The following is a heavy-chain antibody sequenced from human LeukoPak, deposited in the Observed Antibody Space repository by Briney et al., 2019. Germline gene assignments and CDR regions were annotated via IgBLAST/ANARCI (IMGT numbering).Heavy chain of an antibody. Sequence: SETLSLTCTVSGYSISSGYYWGWIRQPPGKGLEWIGNIYHSGRTYYNPSLKSRVTISLDTSKNQFSLKLSSVTAADTAIYYCARDFSSSSTVYYYYYMDVWGKGTTVTVSS. CDR1: GYSISSGYY. V-gene: IGHV4-38-2*02. D-gene: IGHD6-6*01. J-gene: IGHJ6*03. CDR2: IYHSGRT. CDR3: ARDFSSSSTVYYYYYMDV.